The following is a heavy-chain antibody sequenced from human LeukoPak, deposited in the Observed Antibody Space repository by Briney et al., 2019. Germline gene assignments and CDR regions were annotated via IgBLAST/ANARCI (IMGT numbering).Heavy chain of an antibody. Sequence: PGGSLRLSCAASGFTFSSYGMHWVRQAPGKGLEWVAFIRYDGSNKYYADSVKGRFTISRDNSKNTLYLQMNSLRAEDTAVYYCAKVDSSSWFIYYYYYMDVWGKGTAVTISS. CDR3: AKVDSSSWFIYYYYYMDV. D-gene: IGHD6-13*01. CDR1: GFTFSSYG. CDR2: IRYDGSNK. J-gene: IGHJ6*03. V-gene: IGHV3-30*02.